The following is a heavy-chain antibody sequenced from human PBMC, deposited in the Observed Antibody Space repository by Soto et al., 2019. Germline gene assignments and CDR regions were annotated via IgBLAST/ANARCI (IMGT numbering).Heavy chain of an antibody. Sequence: TGGSLRLSCAASGFTFSTYGMHWVRQAPGKGLEWVAVMGNDGITTFYADSVKGRFTISRDNSKNTLFLQMNSLRADDTAVYYCAKEFKWDLHAFDIWGQGKMVTVSS. V-gene: IGHV3-30*02. CDR3: AKEFKWDLHAFDI. D-gene: IGHD1-26*01. J-gene: IGHJ3*02. CDR2: MGNDGITT. CDR1: GFTFSTYG.